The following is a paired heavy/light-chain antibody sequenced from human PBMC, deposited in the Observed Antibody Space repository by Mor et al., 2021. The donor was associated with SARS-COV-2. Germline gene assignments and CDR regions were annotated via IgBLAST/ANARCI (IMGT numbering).Heavy chain of an antibody. D-gene: IGHD2-2*01. CDR3: AKGDCKRTSCYANYYYYGMDV. CDR2: ISYDGSNK. CDR1: GFTFSSYG. J-gene: IGHJ6*02. Sequence: QVQLVESGGGVVQPGRSLRLSCAASGFTFSSYGMHWVRQAPGKGLEWVAVISYDGSNKYYADSVKGRFTISRDNSKNTLYLQMNSLRAEDTAVYYCAKGDCKRTSCYANYYYYGMDVWGQGTTVTVSS. V-gene: IGHV3-30*18.
Light chain of an antibody. J-gene: IGLJ3*02. CDR1: SGINVGTYR. CDR3: MIWHSSASMV. CDR2: YKSDSDK. Sequence: QAVLTQPSSLSASPGASASLTCTLRSGINVGTYRIYWYQQKPGSPPQYLLRYKSDSDKQQGSGVPSRFSGSKDASANAGILLISGLQSEDEADYYCMIWHSSASMVFGGGTKLTVL. V-gene: IGLV5-45*03.